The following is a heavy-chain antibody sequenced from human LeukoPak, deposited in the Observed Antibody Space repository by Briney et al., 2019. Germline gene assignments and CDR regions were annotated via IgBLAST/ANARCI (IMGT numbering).Heavy chain of an antibody. J-gene: IGHJ4*02. V-gene: IGHV3-7*01. CDR3: SFFDPRLVGVNENC. CDR1: GFTFSSAW. D-gene: IGHD4-23*01. CDR2: IRQDGSEK. Sequence: GGSLRLSCVASGFTFSSAWMHWVRQAPGKGLEWVANIRQDGSEKYYVDSVKGRFTISRDNAKNSLYLQMNSLRAEDTAVYYCSFFDPRLVGVNENCWGQGTLVTVSS.